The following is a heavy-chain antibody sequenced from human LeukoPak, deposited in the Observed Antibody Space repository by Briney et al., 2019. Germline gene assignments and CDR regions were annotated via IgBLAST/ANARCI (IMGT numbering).Heavy chain of an antibody. CDR1: GGSFSGYS. J-gene: IGHJ6*02. V-gene: IGHV4-59*08. D-gene: IGHD6-19*01. CDR2: IYYSGST. CDR3: ARRVAGGIYGMDV. Sequence: SETLSLTCAVYGGSFSGYSWSWIRQPPADALAWIGYIYYSGSTNYNPSLKSRVTISVDTSKNQFSLKLSSVTAADTAVYYCARRVAGGIYGMDVWGQGTTVTVSS.